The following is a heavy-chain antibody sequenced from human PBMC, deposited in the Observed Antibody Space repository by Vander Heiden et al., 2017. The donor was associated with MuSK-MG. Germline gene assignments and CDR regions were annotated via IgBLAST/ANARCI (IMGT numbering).Heavy chain of an antibody. CDR2: ISSSGRTK. CDR1: GFTFSDYY. D-gene: IGHD2-2*01. J-gene: IGHJ4*02. V-gene: IGHV3-11*04. Sequence: QVQLVASGGGLVKPGGSLRLYCAASGFTFSDYYMTWIRQAPGGGLAWVAYISSSGRTKNYADSVRGRFTISRDNAKNSLYLQMSGLRAEDTAVYYCARPGPIVIVPAASFDNWGQGTLVTVSS. CDR3: ARPGPIVIVPAASFDN.